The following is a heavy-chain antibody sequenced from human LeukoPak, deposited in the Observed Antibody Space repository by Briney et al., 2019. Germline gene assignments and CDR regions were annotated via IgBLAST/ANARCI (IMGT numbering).Heavy chain of an antibody. CDR2: IHYSGST. D-gene: IGHD2-21*01. V-gene: IGHV4-59*08. J-gene: IGHJ4*02. CDR3: ARHLNNCGDDCYIFDY. Sequence: SETLSLTCTVSGGSISSYYWSWIRQPPGKGLEWIGYIHYSGSTNYNPSLKSRVTISVDTSKNQFSLKLSSVTAADTAVYYCARHLNNCGDDCYIFDYWGQGTLVTVSS. CDR1: GGSISSYY.